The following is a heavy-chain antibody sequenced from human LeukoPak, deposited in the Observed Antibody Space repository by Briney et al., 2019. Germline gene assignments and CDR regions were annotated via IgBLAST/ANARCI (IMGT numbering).Heavy chain of an antibody. J-gene: IGHJ6*02. V-gene: IGHV3-33*01. CDR3: AREMEVAEATYYYYYYGMDV. D-gene: IGHD6-19*01. Sequence: HPGGSLRLSCATSGFIFSSYGMHWVRQAPGKGLEWVAVIWYDGSDKYYADSVKGRFTISRDNSKNTLYLQMNSLRAEDTAVYYCAREMEVAEATYYYYYYGMDVWGQGTTVTVSS. CDR2: IWYDGSDK. CDR1: GFIFSSYG.